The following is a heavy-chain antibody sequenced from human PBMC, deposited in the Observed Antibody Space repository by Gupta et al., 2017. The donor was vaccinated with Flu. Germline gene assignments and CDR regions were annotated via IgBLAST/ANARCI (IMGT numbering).Heavy chain of an antibody. J-gene: IGHJ6*02. CDR1: GFTFSSYA. Sequence: EVQLLESGGGLVQPGGSLRLSCAASGFTFSSYAMSWVRQAPGKGLEWVSDMRGSGGSTYYADSVKGRFTISRDNSKNTLYLQRNRLRAEETAVYYWAKVNWGPRSRTNYYYYAWTSGAKGPRSPSP. CDR2: MRGSGGST. D-gene: IGHD7-27*01. CDR3: AKVNWGPRSRTNYYYYAWTS. V-gene: IGHV3-23*01.